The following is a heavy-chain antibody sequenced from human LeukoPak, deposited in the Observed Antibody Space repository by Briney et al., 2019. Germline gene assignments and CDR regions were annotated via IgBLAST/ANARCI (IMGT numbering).Heavy chain of an antibody. J-gene: IGHJ6*02. CDR1: GFTFSNAW. V-gene: IGHV3-15*01. CDR3: TNGRYYYYGMDV. D-gene: IGHD2-8*01. CDR2: IKSKTDGGTT. Sequence: GGSLRLSCAASGFTFSNAWMSWVRQAPGKGLEWVGRIKSKTDGGTTDYAAPVKGRFTISRDDSKNTLYLQMNSLKTEDTAVYYCTNGRYYYYGMDVWRQGTTVTVSS.